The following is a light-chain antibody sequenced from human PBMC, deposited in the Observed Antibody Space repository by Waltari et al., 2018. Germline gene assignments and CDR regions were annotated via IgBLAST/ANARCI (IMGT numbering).Light chain of an antibody. J-gene: IGLJ2*01. CDR1: SNDVRGYNS. CDR2: DVS. CDR3: SSQSSNDVVL. Sequence: QSALPQPASVSGSPGQSVTIFCAGTSNDVRGYNSVSWYQEHPGQAPRVIIYDVSDPPSGVSDRFSGSKSGNTASLTISGLQAEDEADYYCSSQSSNDVVLFGGGTKLTVL. V-gene: IGLV2-14*01.